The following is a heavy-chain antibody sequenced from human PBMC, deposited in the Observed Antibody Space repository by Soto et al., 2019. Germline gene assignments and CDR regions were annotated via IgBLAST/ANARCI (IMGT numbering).Heavy chain of an antibody. J-gene: IGHJ4*02. CDR1: GYTFTSYA. D-gene: IGHD3-3*01. Sequence: ASVKVSCKASGYTFTSYAMHWVRQAPGQRLEWMGWINAGNGNTKYSQKFQGRVTITRDTSASTAYMELSSLRSEDTAVYYCAKEEGRHPDGYNLRSGFDYWGQGTLVTVSS. CDR3: AKEEGRHPDGYNLRSGFDY. V-gene: IGHV1-3*01. CDR2: INAGNGNT.